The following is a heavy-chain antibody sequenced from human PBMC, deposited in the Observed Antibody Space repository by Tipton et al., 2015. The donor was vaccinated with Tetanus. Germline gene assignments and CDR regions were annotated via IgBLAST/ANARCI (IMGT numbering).Heavy chain of an antibody. D-gene: IGHD3-10*01. Sequence: QLVQSGAEVKKPGESLKISCRASGYRFTNSWIGWVRQVPGKGLEWMGFVYPGDSDTRYSPSFQGQVTISADKSISTAFLQWSSLKASDTAMYYCARLRGVMEFDPWGQGTLVTVSS. CDR2: VYPGDSDT. CDR3: ARLRGVMEFDP. CDR1: GYRFTNSW. J-gene: IGHJ5*02. V-gene: IGHV5-51*03.